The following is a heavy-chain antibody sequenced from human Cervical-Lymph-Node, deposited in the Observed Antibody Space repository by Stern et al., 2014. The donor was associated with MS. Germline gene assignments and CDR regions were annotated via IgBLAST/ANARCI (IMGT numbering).Heavy chain of an antibody. CDR2: MKTDGSEK. CDR3: VKGGHLDD. J-gene: IGHJ4*02. V-gene: IGHV3-7*01. D-gene: IGHD3-16*01. CDR1: GFTFSTYW. Sequence: EMQLVESGGGLVRPGGSLRLSCEASGFTFSTYWMTWVRQAPGKGLEWVANMKTDGSEKHYVDSVKGRFTISRDNAQNSLYLQMNSLRAEDTAVYYCVKGGHLDDWGQGTLVIVSS.